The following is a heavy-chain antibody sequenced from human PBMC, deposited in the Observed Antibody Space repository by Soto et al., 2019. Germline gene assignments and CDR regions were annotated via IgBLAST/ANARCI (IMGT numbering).Heavy chain of an antibody. CDR2: ISSSSSHI. Sequence: VQLVESGGGLVKPGGSLRLSCAASGFTFSSYSMNWVRQAPGKGLEWVSSISSSSSHIFYADSVNGRFTISRDNAKNSLYLQMKSLRAEDTAVYYCATRYCTSTNCYSFDYWGQGTLVTVSS. V-gene: IGHV3-21*01. D-gene: IGHD2-2*01. J-gene: IGHJ4*02. CDR1: GFTFSSYS. CDR3: ATRYCTSTNCYSFDY.